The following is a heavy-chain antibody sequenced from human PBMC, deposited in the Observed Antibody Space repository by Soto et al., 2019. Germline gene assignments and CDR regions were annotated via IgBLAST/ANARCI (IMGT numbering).Heavy chain of an antibody. J-gene: IGHJ4*02. CDR2: INAGNGNT. V-gene: IGHV1-3*01. D-gene: IGHD3-22*01. CDR3: ARDLYYYDSSGPRVFFDY. CDR1: GYTFTSYA. Sequence: ASVKVSCKASGYTFTSYAMHWVRQAPGQRLEWMGWINAGNGNTKYSQKFQGRVTITRDTSASTAYMELSSLRSEDTAVYYCARDLYYYDSSGPRVFFDYWGQGTLVTVSS.